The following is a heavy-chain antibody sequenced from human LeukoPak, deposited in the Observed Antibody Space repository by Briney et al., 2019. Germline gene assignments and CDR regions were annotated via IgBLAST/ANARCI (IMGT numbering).Heavy chain of an antibody. D-gene: IGHD1-26*01. CDR3: AKPSGSGVDY. J-gene: IGHJ4*01. CDR1: GFTFSTHD. V-gene: IGHV3-30*02. CDR2: IRYDGSHE. Sequence: GGSLRLSCGASGFTFSTHDMHWVRQAPGKGLEWVAFIRYDGSHEYYADSVKGRFTISRDNSKNTLYLQMNSVRSEDTALYYCAKPSGSGVDYWGQGTRVTISS.